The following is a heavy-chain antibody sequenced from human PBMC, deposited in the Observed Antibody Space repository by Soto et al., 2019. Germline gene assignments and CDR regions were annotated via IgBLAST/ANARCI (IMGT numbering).Heavy chain of an antibody. CDR1: GFTFSSYG. V-gene: IGHV3-33*01. Sequence: QVQLVESGGGVVQPGRSLRLSCAASGFTFSSYGMHWVRQAPGKGLEWVAVIWYDGSNKYYADSVKGRFTISRDNSKNTLYLQMNSLRAEDTAVYYCARATCSGGSCYYRDYFDYWGQGTLVTVSS. CDR2: IWYDGSNK. J-gene: IGHJ4*02. D-gene: IGHD2-15*01. CDR3: ARATCSGGSCYYRDYFDY.